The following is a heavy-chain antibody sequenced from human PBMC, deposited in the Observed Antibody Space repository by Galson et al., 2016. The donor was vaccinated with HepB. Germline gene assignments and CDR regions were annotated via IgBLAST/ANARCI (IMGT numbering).Heavy chain of an antibody. J-gene: IGHJ3*02. V-gene: IGHV4-59*01. Sequence: ETLSLTCSVSGGSINAYYWSWIRQPPGKGLEWIGYIYYSGNTTYNPSLKSRVTISVDTSKNQFSLKLSSVTAADTAVYYCAREDYSILTGYTEDAFAIWGQGTVVTVSS. CDR3: AREDYSILTGYTEDAFAI. CDR1: GGSINAYY. CDR2: IYYSGNT. D-gene: IGHD3-9*01.